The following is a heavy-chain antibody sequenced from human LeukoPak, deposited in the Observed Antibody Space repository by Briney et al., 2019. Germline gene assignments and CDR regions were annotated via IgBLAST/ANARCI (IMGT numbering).Heavy chain of an antibody. CDR1: GFTFSRYA. Sequence: GGSLRLSWAGSGFTFSRYAMSWVRQAPGKGLDWVSGISGSGDSTYSADSMRGRFTISRDNSKNTLYLQMNSLRAEDTAVYYCAKDLDDRNWGQGTLVTVSS. CDR3: AKDLDDRN. V-gene: IGHV3-23*01. J-gene: IGHJ4*02. D-gene: IGHD3-16*01. CDR2: ISGSGDST.